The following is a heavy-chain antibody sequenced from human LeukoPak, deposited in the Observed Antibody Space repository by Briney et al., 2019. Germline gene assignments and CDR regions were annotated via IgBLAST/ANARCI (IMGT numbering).Heavy chain of an antibody. CDR3: ARPRGYYGSGPYAFDI. V-gene: IGHV1-69*04. J-gene: IGHJ3*02. Sequence: SVKVSCKASGGTFSSYAISWVRQAPGQGLEWMGRIIPILGIANHAQKFQGRVTITADKSTSTAYMELSSLRSEDTAVYYCARPRGYYGSGPYAFDIWGQGTMVTVSS. CDR2: IIPILGIA. D-gene: IGHD3-10*01. CDR1: GGTFSSYA.